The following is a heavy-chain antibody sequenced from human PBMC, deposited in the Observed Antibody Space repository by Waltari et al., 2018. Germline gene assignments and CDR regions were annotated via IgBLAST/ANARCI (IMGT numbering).Heavy chain of an antibody. CDR2: INHSGST. D-gene: IGHD1-26*01. V-gene: IGHV4-34*01. Sequence: QVQLQQWGAGLLKPSETLSLTCAVYGGSFSGYYWSWIRQPPGKGLEWIGEINHSGSTNYNPSLKSRVPISVDTSKNQFSLKLSSVTAADTAVYYCARIEVGGCIGGGDDYWGQGTLVTVSS. J-gene: IGHJ4*02. CDR1: GGSFSGYY. CDR3: ARIEVGGCIGGGDDY.